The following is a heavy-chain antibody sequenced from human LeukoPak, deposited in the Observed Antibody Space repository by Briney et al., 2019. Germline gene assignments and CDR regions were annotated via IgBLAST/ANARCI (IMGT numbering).Heavy chain of an antibody. CDR1: GDSIRGYW. Sequence: NPSETLSLTCDVSGDSIRGYWWGWVRQPAGKGLEWIGRIYATGSTKFNPSLKSRLTMSMDTSKNQFSLKMTSVTAADKAVYLCARQXYXASYYFLDYXSQGTLVTVSS. V-gene: IGHV4-4*07. CDR2: IYATGST. D-gene: IGHD1-26*01. J-gene: IGHJ4*02. CDR3: ARQXYXASYYFLDY.